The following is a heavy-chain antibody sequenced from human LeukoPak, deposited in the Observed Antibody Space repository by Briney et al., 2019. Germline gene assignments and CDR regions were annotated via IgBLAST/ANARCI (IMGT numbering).Heavy chain of an antibody. D-gene: IGHD6-13*01. CDR2: INSDGSST. CDR3: AREGYSSSWHPWGAYNCFDP. CDR1: GFTFSRYW. Sequence: TGGSLRLSCAASGFTFSRYWMHWVRQAPGKGLVWVSRINSDGSSTSYADSVKGRFTISRDNAKNTLYLQMNSLRAEDTAVYYCAREGYSSSWHPWGAYNCFDPWGQGTLVTVSS. J-gene: IGHJ5*02. V-gene: IGHV3-74*01.